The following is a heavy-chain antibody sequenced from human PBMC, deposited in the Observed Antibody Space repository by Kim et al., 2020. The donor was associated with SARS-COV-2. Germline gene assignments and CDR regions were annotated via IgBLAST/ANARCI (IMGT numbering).Heavy chain of an antibody. Sequence: AQNLQGRVTITADESTSTAYMELSSLRSEDTAVYYCATGRPHYYYYYMDVWGKGTTVTVSS. V-gene: IGHV1-69*01. D-gene: IGHD6-25*01. J-gene: IGHJ6*03. CDR3: ATGRPHYYYYYMDV.